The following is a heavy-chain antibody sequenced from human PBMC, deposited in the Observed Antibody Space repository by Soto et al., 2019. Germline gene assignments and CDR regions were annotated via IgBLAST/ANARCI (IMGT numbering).Heavy chain of an antibody. CDR2: IFYTGST. CDR3: ARVNRGAFDH. V-gene: IGHV4-59*01. Sequence: QVQLQESGPGLVKPSQTLSLTCTVSGGSIHDYYWVWIRQPPGKGLEWIGSIFYTGSTDYNPSLTSRVILSLATSKNQFSLNLSSVTAADTAVYYCARVNRGAFDHWGQGALVTVSS. J-gene: IGHJ4*02. CDR1: GGSIHDYY.